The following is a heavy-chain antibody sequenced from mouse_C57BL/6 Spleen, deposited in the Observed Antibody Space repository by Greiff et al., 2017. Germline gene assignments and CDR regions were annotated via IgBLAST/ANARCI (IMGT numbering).Heavy chain of an antibody. J-gene: IGHJ4*01. CDR2: IDPSDSYT. V-gene: IGHV1-69*01. D-gene: IGHD1-1*01. CDR3: ARPHYGSSYNYAMDY. Sequence: QVQLQQPGAELVMPGASVKLSCKASGYTFTSYWMHWVKQRPGQGLEWIGEIDPSDSYTNYNQKFKGKSKLTVDKSSSTAYMQLSSLTSEDSAVYYCARPHYGSSYNYAMDYWGQGTSVTVSS. CDR1: GYTFTSYW.